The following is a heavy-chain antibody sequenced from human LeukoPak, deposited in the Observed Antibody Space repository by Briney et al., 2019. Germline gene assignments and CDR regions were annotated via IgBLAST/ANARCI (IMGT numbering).Heavy chain of an antibody. V-gene: IGHV4-59*01. CDR1: GGSLSSFC. J-gene: IGHJ3*02. CDR3: TRVAFGDHFDI. Sequence: PSETLSLTCTVSGGSLSSFCWSWVRQSPGKRLEWIGYLCDSGSTSFNPSLKSRVTISLDTSKHQFSLKVTSMTAADTAVYYCTRVAFGDHFDIWGQGTMVTVSS. D-gene: IGHD3-10*01. CDR2: LCDSGST.